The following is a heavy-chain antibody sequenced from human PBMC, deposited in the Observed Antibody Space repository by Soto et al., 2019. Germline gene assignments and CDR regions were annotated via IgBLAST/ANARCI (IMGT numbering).Heavy chain of an antibody. D-gene: IGHD1-26*01. CDR1: GGSFTSNNW. CDR2: IYRTGIT. V-gene: IGHV4-4*02. Sequence: QGQLQESGPGLVKPSGTLFLTCAVSGGSFTSNNWWTWVRQRLGQGLEWIGEIYRTGITNYNPSLKSCVSISLDKSDNHPSLKGTSLTAADAAVYYFVKWDPGTSVDYWGQGTLVTVSS. J-gene: IGHJ4*02. CDR3: VKWDPGTSVDY.